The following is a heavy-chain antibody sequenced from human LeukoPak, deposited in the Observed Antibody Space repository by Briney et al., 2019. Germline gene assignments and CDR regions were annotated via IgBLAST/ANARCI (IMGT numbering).Heavy chain of an antibody. Sequence: PGRSLRLSCAASGFTFSSYAMSWVRQAPGKGLEWVSAISGSGGSTYYADSVKGRFTISRDNSKNTLYLQMNSLRAEDTAIYYCAKDFRYSSALRGAPDIWGQGTMVTVSS. D-gene: IGHD6-19*01. CDR2: ISGSGGST. CDR1: GFTFSSYA. V-gene: IGHV3-23*01. CDR3: AKDFRYSSALRGAPDI. J-gene: IGHJ3*02.